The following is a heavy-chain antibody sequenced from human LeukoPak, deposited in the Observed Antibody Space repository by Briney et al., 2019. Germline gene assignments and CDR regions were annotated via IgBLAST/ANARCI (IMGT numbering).Heavy chain of an antibody. CDR1: GFTFSSYS. CDR2: MSGFGSTI. CDR3: ASSRYFDMDV. Sequence: PGGSLRLSCAASGFTFSSYSMSWVRQAPGKGLEWISYMSGFGSTIYYADSVKGRFTISGDNAKNSLYLQMNRLRAEDTAVYYCASSRYFDMDVWGQGTTVTVFS. J-gene: IGHJ6*01. D-gene: IGHD3-9*01. V-gene: IGHV3-48*04.